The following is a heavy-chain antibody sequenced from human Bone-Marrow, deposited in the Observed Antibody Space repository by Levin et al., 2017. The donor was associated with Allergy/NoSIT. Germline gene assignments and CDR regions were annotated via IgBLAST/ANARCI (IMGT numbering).Heavy chain of an antibody. Sequence: PGGSLRLSCAASGFRFTGHNMHWVRQARGKGLEWVAVISFDGSEQDYADSVKGRFTISRDNSQNTLYLQMNSLRTEDTALYYCAKELGVGAATSYWGQGTLVTVSS. D-gene: IGHD2-15*01. CDR1: GFRFTGHN. CDR3: AKELGVGAATSY. V-gene: IGHV3-30*18. CDR2: ISFDGSEQ. J-gene: IGHJ4*02.